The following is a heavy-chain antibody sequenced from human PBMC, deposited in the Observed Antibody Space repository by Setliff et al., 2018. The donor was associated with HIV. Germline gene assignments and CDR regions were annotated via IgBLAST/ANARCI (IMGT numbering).Heavy chain of an antibody. V-gene: IGHV4-34*01. Sequence: SETLSLTCAVYGGSFRGYYWSWIRQPPGKGLEWIGEINHSGSTNYNPSLKSRVTIAVDTSKNQFSLKLSSVTAADTAVYYCARDPGDYDYVWGTKRGWFDPWGQGTLVTVSS. CDR1: GGSFRGYY. CDR3: ARDPGDYDYVWGTKRGWFDP. J-gene: IGHJ5*02. CDR2: INHSGST. D-gene: IGHD3-16*01.